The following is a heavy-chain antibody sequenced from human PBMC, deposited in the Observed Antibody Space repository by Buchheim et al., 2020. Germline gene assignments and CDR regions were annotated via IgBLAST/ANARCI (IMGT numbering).Heavy chain of an antibody. CDR1: GFTFSSYA. J-gene: IGHJ4*02. CDR3: AKIRGRGWLQFAPDF. CDR2: IIDSGANK. V-gene: IGHV3-23*01. Sequence: EVQLLESGGGLVQRGGSLRLSCAASGFTFSSYAMNWVRQAPGQGLEWVSGIIDSGANKYYADSVKGRFTISRDNSTNTLYLQMNNLRDEDTAVYYCAKIRGRGWLQFAPDFWGQGTL. D-gene: IGHD5-24*01.